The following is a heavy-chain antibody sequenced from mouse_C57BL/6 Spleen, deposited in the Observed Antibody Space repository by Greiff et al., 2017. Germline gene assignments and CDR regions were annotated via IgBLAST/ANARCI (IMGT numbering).Heavy chain of an antibody. CDR2: IYPRSGNT. V-gene: IGHV1-81*01. D-gene: IGHD1-1*01. J-gene: IGHJ3*01. Sequence: QVQLKESGAELARPGASVKLSCKASGYTFTSYGISWVKQRTGQGLEWIGEIYPRSGNTYYNERFMGKATLTADKSSSTAYMELTSLTSEDSAVYFCSRDITTEVAPVAYWGQGTLLTVSA. CDR3: SRDITTEVAPVAY. CDR1: GYTFTSYG.